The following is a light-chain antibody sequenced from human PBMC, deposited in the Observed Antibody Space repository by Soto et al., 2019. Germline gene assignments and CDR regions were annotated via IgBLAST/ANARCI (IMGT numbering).Light chain of an antibody. CDR2: DDS. Sequence: QSALTQPRSVSGSPGQSVAISCTGTSSDVGGSNYVSWYQQHPGKAPKLMIYDDSKRPSGIPDRFSGSKSGNTASLTISGLQAEDEADYHCCSDAGSHTLLFGGGTKLTVL. J-gene: IGLJ2*01. V-gene: IGLV2-11*01. CDR1: SSDVGGSNY. CDR3: CSDAGSHTLL.